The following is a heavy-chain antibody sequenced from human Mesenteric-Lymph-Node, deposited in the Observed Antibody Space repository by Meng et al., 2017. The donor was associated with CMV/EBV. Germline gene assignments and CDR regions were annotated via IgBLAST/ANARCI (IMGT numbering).Heavy chain of an antibody. D-gene: IGHD3-3*01. J-gene: IGHJ4*02. CDR1: FTDYY. CDR2: VDPEDGET. Sequence: FTDYYMHWVQQAPGKGLEWMGLVDPEDGETIYAEKFQGRVTITADTSTDTAYMELSSLRSDDTAVYYCARALGPNVLRFLEWLLFDYWGQGTLVTVSS. CDR3: ARALGPNVLRFLEWLLFDY. V-gene: IGHV1-69-2*01.